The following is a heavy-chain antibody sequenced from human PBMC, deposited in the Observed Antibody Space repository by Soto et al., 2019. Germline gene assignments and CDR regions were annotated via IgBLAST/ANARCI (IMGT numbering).Heavy chain of an antibody. D-gene: IGHD3-3*01. CDR2: INHTGST. CDR1: GAPFSGYY. J-gene: IGHJ4*02. V-gene: IGHV4-34*01. CDR3: ARGREIFGAVTPFEY. Sequence: TLSLTCAVYGAPFSGYYWTWIRQPPGKGLEWIGEINHTGSTKYNPSLKSRVTISLDTSKNQFSLSLRSVTAADTAVYYCARGREIFGAVTPFEYWGQGTQVTVSS.